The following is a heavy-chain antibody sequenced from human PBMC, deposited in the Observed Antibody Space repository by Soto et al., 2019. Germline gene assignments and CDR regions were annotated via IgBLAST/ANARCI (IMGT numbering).Heavy chain of an antibody. V-gene: IGHV1-18*01. CDR1: GYTFHDYS. Sequence: QVQLVQSGAEVREPGASVKVSCKASGYTFHDYSISWVRQAPGQGLEWMGWINAYIAYAQSAQNLWGRVSMTADTPTNTAYMELRNLRSDDTAVYYCARNSSDLYGWLDPWGQGTLVTVSS. CDR3: ARNSSDLYGWLDP. CDR2: INAYIAYA. J-gene: IGHJ5*02. D-gene: IGHD3-22*01.